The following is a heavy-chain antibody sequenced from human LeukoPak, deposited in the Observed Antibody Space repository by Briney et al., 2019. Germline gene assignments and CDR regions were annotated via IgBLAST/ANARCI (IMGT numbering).Heavy chain of an antibody. J-gene: IGHJ6*02. Sequence: PGGSLRLACAASGFTFSDYYMSWIRQAPGKGLEWVSYISSSSSYTNYADSVKGRFTISRDNAKNSLYLQMNSLRAEDTAVYYCARLSSVASQYYYGMDVWGQGTTVTVSS. CDR3: ARLSSVASQYYYGMDV. D-gene: IGHD6-19*01. V-gene: IGHV3-11*03. CDR2: ISSSSSYT. CDR1: GFTFSDYY.